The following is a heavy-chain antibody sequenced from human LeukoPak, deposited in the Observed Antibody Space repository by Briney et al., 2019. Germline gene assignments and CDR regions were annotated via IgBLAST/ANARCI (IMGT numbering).Heavy chain of an antibody. V-gene: IGHV1-3*03. CDR2: ITTGRGET. CDR3: ARGGKQWRGGNYFDS. CDR1: GYTFTDYA. D-gene: IGHD6-19*01. J-gene: IGHJ4*02. Sequence: ASVKVSCKASGYTFTDYALHWVRQAPGQSLEWMGWITTGRGETRYSQEFQRRITFTRDTSASTVYMDLSDLRSEDTAVYYCARGGKQWRGGNYFDSWGQGTQVTVSS.